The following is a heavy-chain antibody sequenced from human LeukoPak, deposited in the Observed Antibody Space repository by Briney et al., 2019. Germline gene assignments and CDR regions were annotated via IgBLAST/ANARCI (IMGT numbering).Heavy chain of an antibody. D-gene: IGHD3-10*01. CDR1: GFTFSSYG. CDR3: AKGGYGSYYFDY. Sequence: PGRSLRLSCAASGFTFSSYGMHWVRQAPGKGLERVAVISYDGSNKYYADSVKGRFTISRDNSKNTLYLQMNSLRAEDTAVYYCAKGGYGSYYFDYWGQGTLVTVSS. J-gene: IGHJ4*02. V-gene: IGHV3-30*18. CDR2: ISYDGSNK.